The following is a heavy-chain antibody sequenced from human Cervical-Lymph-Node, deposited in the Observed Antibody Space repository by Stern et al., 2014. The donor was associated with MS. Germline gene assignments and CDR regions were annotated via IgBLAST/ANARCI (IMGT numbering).Heavy chain of an antibody. CDR3: SRGRYGDY. CDR1: GYTFSSYD. V-gene: IGHV1-8*01. D-gene: IGHD4-17*01. J-gene: IGHJ4*02. Sequence: QVQLVQSGPEVRKPGASVIVSCKAFGYTFSSYDINWVRQTSGKGLEWMGWMNDNRGDKGYAQSFLGRFSMNRNISHDTDYTEMTSLTSDDASVYFCSRGRYGDYWGQGTLVTVSS. CDR2: MNDNRGDK.